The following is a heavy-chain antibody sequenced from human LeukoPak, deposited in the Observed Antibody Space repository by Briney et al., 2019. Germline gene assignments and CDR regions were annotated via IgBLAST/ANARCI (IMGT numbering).Heavy chain of an antibody. CDR2: ISSSGSTI. CDR1: GFTFSDYY. Sequence: PGGSLRLSCAASGFTFSDYYMSWIRQAPGKGLESVSYISSSGSTIYYADSVKGRFTISRDSAKNSLYLQMNSLRAEDTAVYYCARDPPSYYDILTGPQDYWGQGTLVTVSS. J-gene: IGHJ4*02. D-gene: IGHD3-9*01. CDR3: ARDPPSYYDILTGPQDY. V-gene: IGHV3-11*01.